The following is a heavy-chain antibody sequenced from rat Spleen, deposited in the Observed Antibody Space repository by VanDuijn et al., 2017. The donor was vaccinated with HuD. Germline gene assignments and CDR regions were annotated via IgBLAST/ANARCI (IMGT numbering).Heavy chain of an antibody. Sequence: EVQLVESGGGLVQPGRSLKLSCVASGFTFNNYWMTWIRQAPGKGLEWVASITNTGGSTYYRDSVKGRFTISRDDAKSTLYLQMDSLRSEDTATYYCTTGTFWGQGVMVTVSS. J-gene: IGHJ2*01. CDR3: TTGTF. V-gene: IGHV5-31*01. CDR1: GFTFNNYW. CDR2: ITNTGGST.